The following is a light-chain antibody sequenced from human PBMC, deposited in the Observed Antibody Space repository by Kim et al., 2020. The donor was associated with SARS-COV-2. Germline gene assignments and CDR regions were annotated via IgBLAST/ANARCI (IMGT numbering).Light chain of an antibody. CDR1: QSISSR. J-gene: IGKJ4*01. CDR2: ESS. Sequence: DTQMTQSPSTLSASVGDRVTISCRASQSISSRLAWYQQKPGKAPNLLIYESSSLESGVPSRFSGSGSGTEFTLTISSLQPDDFATYYCQQYNSYPLTFGGGTKVDIK. V-gene: IGKV1-5*03. CDR3: QQYNSYPLT.